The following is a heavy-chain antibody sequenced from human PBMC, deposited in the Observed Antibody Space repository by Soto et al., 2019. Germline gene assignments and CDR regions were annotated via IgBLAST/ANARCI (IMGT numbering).Heavy chain of an antibody. D-gene: IGHD2-15*01. CDR3: ARHKADYYYGMDV. J-gene: IGHJ6*02. Sequence: SESLSLTCTVSVCSISSSSYYWGWILQPPGKGLEWIGSIYYSGSTYYNPSLKSRVTISVDTSKNQFSLKLSSVTAADTAVYYCARHKADYYYGMDVWGQGTTVTVSS. CDR2: IYYSGST. V-gene: IGHV4-39*01. CDR1: VCSISSSSYY.